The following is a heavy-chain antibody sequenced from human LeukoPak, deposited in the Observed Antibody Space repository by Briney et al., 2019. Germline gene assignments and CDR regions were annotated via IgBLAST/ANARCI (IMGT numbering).Heavy chain of an antibody. CDR2: INDSGRT. CDR1: GITVSSNY. V-gene: IGHV4-34*01. D-gene: IGHD4-23*01. Sequence: GSLRLSCAASGITVSSNYMTWVRQPPGKGLEWIGEINDSGRTNCNPSLKSRVTTSVDTSKNQFSLKLSSVTAADTAVYYCARAPSGGKSWYFDLWGRGTLVTVSS. CDR3: ARAPSGGKSWYFDL. J-gene: IGHJ2*01.